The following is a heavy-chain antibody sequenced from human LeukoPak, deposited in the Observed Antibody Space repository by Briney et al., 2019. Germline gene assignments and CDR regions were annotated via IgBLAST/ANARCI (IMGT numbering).Heavy chain of an antibody. Sequence: PGGSLRLSCAASGFTFSSYWMHWVRQAPGKGLVWVSRINSDGSSTSYADSVKGRFTISRDNAKNTLYLQMNSLRDEDTAVYYCARKVDTAMVRNFDYWGQGTLVTVSS. J-gene: IGHJ4*02. D-gene: IGHD5-18*01. CDR1: GFTFSSYW. CDR2: INSDGSST. V-gene: IGHV3-74*01. CDR3: ARKVDTAMVRNFDY.